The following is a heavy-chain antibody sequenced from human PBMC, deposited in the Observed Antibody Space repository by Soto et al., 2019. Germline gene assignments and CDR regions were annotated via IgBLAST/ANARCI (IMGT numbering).Heavy chain of an antibody. D-gene: IGHD3-22*01. J-gene: IGHJ6*02. CDR1: VGPVSGDDLY. CDR3: ARALVTDYNSRDYHYYFAMDV. CDR2: VYHTGTT. Sequence: PSQTLSLTCVVSVGPVSGDDLYWSWIRHLPGKGLEWIANVYHTGTTYYNPSLKSRVSMSVDTSQNQFSLILASVTAADTAVYYCARALVTDYNSRDYHYYFAMDVWGQGTSVTVSS. V-gene: IGHV4-31*02.